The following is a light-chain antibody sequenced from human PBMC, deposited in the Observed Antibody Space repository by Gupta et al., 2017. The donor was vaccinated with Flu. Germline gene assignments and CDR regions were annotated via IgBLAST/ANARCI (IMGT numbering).Light chain of an antibody. V-gene: IGLV4-69*01. CDR2: VDRAGRH. Sequence: GPASYAIAWHQQQPGKGPRYLINVDRAGRHSKGDGIPDRFSGSSSGAERYLTISSLQPEDEGDYYCQTWGTGIRVFGGGTKVTVL. J-gene: IGLJ3*02. CDR3: QTWGTGIRV. CDR1: GPASYA.